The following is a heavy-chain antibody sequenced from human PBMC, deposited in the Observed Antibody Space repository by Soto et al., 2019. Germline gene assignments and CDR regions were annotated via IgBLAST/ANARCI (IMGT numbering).Heavy chain of an antibody. J-gene: IGHJ5*02. Sequence: QLQLQESGPGLVKPSETLSLTCTVSGGSISDDTYYWGWIRQPPGKGLEWIGSIYYSGTSSYNPSLKSGVHIYVATAKKQLSLRLTSATCTDTAVYFCARLNCTTPGCVALDPWCNGTVVSVSS. CDR3: ARLNCTTPGCVALDP. CDR2: IYYSGTS. CDR1: GGSISDDTYY. D-gene: IGHD2-8*01. V-gene: IGHV4-39*01.